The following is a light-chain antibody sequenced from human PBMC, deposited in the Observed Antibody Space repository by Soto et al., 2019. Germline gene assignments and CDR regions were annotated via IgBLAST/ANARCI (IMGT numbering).Light chain of an antibody. CDR1: SSNIENNY. CDR2: DND. Sequence: QSVLTQPPSASAAPGQKVTISCSGTSSNIENNYVSWYQRLPGTAPKLLIYDNDKRTSGIPDRFSASKSGTSATLGITGLQTGDEADYYCGTWDSSLSGYVFGTGTKVTVL. V-gene: IGLV1-51*01. CDR3: GTWDSSLSGYV. J-gene: IGLJ1*01.